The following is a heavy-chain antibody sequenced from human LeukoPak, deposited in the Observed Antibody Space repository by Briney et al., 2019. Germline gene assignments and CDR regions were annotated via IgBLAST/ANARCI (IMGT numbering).Heavy chain of an antibody. J-gene: IGHJ3*01. Sequence: ASVTVSCKASGYTFTSYGFSWVRQAPGQGLEGMGWISAYNGNTNYALKLQGRVTMTTDTSTSTAYMELRSLRSDDTAVYYCARPRGYCSSTSCYSDAFDLGGQGTMVTVSS. V-gene: IGHV1-18*04. CDR1: GYTFTSYG. CDR3: ARPRGYCSSTSCYSDAFDL. D-gene: IGHD2-2*01. CDR2: ISAYNGNT.